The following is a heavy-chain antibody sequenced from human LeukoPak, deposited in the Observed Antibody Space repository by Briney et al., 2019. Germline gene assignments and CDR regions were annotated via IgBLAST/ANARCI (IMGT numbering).Heavy chain of an antibody. D-gene: IGHD5-24*01. V-gene: IGHV4-34*01. Sequence: SETLSLTCAVYGGSFSGYYWSWIRQPPGKGLEWIGEINHSGSTNYNPSLKSRVTMSVDTSKNQFSLKLSSVTAADTAVYYCARDLRDGYPDYWGQGTLVTVSS. CDR1: GGSFSGYY. J-gene: IGHJ4*02. CDR2: INHSGST. CDR3: ARDLRDGYPDY.